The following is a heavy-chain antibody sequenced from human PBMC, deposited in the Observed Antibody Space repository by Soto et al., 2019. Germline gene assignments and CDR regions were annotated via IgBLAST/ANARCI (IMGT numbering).Heavy chain of an antibody. D-gene: IGHD2-15*01. J-gene: IGHJ4*02. CDR1: GSAFRTHG. CDR3: ARGAVVAGDFDY. V-gene: IGHV3-33*01. CDR2: IWGDGSKK. Sequence: PGGSLRLSXAASGSAFRTHGMHWVRQAPGKGLEWVAVIWGDGSKKYYADSVKGRFTISKDNSKNTLFLQMNTLRAEDTAVYYCARGAVVAGDFDYWGQGTLVTVSS.